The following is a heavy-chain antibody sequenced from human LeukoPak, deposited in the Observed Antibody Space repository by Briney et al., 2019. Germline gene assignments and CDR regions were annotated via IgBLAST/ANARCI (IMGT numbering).Heavy chain of an antibody. D-gene: IGHD1-26*01. CDR1: GFTFDDYA. CDR3: AKDHSSGGELPDY. Sequence: GRSLRLSCAASGFTFDDYAMHWVRQAPGKGLEWVSGISWNSVSIHYADSVKGRFTISRDNAKNSLYLQMNSLRAEDTALYYCAKDHSSGGELPDYWGQGTLVTVSS. J-gene: IGHJ4*02. V-gene: IGHV3-9*01. CDR2: ISWNSVSI.